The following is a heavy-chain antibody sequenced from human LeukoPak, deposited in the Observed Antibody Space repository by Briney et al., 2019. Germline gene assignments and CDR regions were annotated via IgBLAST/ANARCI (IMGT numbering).Heavy chain of an antibody. D-gene: IGHD3-9*01. CDR3: AKWGDYDILTGYYDSDY. Sequence: GGSLRLSCAASGFTFSNYAMSWVRQAPGKGLEWDSAIGGRGGGTYYADSVKGRFTVSRDDSKNTLYLQMNSLRAEDTAVYYCAKWGDYDILTGYYDSDYWGQGTLVTVSS. J-gene: IGHJ4*02. CDR1: GFTFSNYA. CDR2: IGGRGGGT. V-gene: IGHV3-23*01.